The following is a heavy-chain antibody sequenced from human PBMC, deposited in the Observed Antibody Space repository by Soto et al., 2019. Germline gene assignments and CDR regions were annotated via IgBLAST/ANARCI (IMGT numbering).Heavy chain of an antibody. D-gene: IGHD1-26*01. J-gene: IGHJ4*01. CDR3: ARASADIVGDTVDSCDH. Sequence: QVQLVQSGAEVKKPGASVMVSCKASCYTFTRYVISWVRQAPGQGLEWMGWISAYNGNTNYSQQRQGRVTMTTDTTTSTSYVAQRCLSSDDTTKYYRARASADIVGDTVDSCDHCSRGTLVTVAS. CDR2: ISAYNGNT. V-gene: IGHV1-18*04. CDR1: CYTFTRYV.